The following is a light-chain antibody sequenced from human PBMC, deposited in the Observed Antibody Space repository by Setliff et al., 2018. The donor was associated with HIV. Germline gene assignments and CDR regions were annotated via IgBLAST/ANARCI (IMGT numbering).Light chain of an antibody. Sequence: LAQPASVSGSPGQSITISCTGTSSDVGSYNLVSWYQQHPGKAPKLMIYEVSKRPSGVSNRFSGSKSGNTASLTISGLQAEDEADYYCCSYAGSSTYVFGTGTKVTVL. J-gene: IGLJ1*01. CDR2: EVS. CDR1: SSDVGSYNL. CDR3: CSYAGSSTYV. V-gene: IGLV2-23*02.